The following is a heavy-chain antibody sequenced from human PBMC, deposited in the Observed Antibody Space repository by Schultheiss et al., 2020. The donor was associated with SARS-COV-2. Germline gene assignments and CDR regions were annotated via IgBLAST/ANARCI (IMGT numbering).Heavy chain of an antibody. CDR3: ARGRGYSGYDLYYGMDV. CDR1: GGSISSYY. D-gene: IGHD5-12*01. V-gene: IGHV4-59*12. J-gene: IGHJ6*02. Sequence: SETLSLTCTVSGGSISSYYWSWIRQPPGKGLEWIGYIYYSGSTNYNPSLKSRVTISVDTSKNHFSLKLSSVTAADTAVYYCARGRGYSGYDLYYGMDVWGQGTTVTVSS. CDR2: IYYSGST.